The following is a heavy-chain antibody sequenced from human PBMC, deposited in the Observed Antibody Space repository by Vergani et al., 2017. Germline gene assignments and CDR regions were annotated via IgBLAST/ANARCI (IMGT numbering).Heavy chain of an antibody. D-gene: IGHD5-18*01. CDR2: ISGSGGST. CDR3: ARDPSAMANFDY. J-gene: IGHJ4*02. Sequence: EVQLVESGGGLVQPGGSLRLSCAASGFTFSSYAMSWVRQAPGKGLEWVSAISGSGGSTYYADSVKGRFTISRDNAKNSLYLQMNSLRAEDTAVYYCARDPSAMANFDYWGQGTLVTVSS. V-gene: IGHV3-23*04. CDR1: GFTFSSYA.